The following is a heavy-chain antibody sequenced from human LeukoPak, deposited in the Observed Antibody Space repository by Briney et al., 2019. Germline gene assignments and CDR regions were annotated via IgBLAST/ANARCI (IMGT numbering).Heavy chain of an antibody. CDR3: ARAPSGAAAGTGAY. CDR2: INPNSGGT. Sequence: GASVKVSCKASGYTFTGYYMHWVRQAPGQGLEWMGWINPNSGGTNYAQKFRGRVTMTRDTSISTAYMELSRLRSDDTAVYYCARAPSGAAAGTGAYWGQGTLVTVSS. D-gene: IGHD6-13*01. V-gene: IGHV1-2*02. CDR1: GYTFTGYY. J-gene: IGHJ4*02.